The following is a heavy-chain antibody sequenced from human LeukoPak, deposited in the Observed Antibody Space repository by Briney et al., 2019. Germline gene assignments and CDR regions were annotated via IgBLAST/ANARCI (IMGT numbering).Heavy chain of an antibody. CDR2: IYYSGST. V-gene: IGHV4-30-2*01. CDR1: GGSISSGGYY. Sequence: SETLSLTCTVSGGSISSGGYYWSWIRQPPGKGLEWIGYIYYSGSTYYNPSLKSRVTISVDRSKNQFSLKLSSVTAADTAVYYCCNGIAVPFDYWGQGTLVTVSS. D-gene: IGHD6-19*01. J-gene: IGHJ4*02. CDR3: CNGIAVPFDY.